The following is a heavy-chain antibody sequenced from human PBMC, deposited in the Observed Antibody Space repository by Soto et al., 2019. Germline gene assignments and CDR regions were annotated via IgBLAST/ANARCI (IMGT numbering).Heavy chain of an antibody. Sequence: PLEPLCLPNTVSGGTILNLGCRWVMNRQPPGKGLEWIGSIYYSGSTYYNPSLKSRVTISVDTSKNQFSLKLSSVTAADTAVYYCARGKSAAGTGYYGMDVWGQGTTVTVS. J-gene: IGHJ6*02. CDR2: IYYSGST. CDR1: GGTILNLGCR. D-gene: IGHD6-13*01. CDR3: ARGKSAAGTGYYGMDV. V-gene: IGHV4-39*01.